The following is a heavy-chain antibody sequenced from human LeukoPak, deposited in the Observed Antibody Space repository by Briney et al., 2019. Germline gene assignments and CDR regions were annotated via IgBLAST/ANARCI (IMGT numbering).Heavy chain of an antibody. CDR2: ISNDGTTT. CDR1: GFSFSTYW. CDR3: TRRVDATRWYDP. Sequence: PGGSLRLSCAASGFSFSTYWMHWVRQAPGEGLVWVSRISNDGTTTIYADSVKGRFTISRDNAKNTLYLQMGSLRAEDTAVYYCTRRVDATRWYDPWGQGTLVTVSS. D-gene: IGHD2-15*01. J-gene: IGHJ5*02. V-gene: IGHV3-74*01.